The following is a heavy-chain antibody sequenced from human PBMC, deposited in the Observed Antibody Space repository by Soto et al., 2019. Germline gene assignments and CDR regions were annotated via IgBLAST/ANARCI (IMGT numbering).Heavy chain of an antibody. CDR1: GGSINSYY. CDR2: IYYSGST. CDR3: ARRYGGNFDY. J-gene: IGHJ4*02. Sequence: QVQLQESGPGLVKPSETLSLTCTVSGGSINSYYWSWIRQPPGKGLEWIGYIYYSGSTNYNPSLKSRVTISVDTSKNQFSLKLRSVTGADTAVYYCARRYGGNFDYWGQGTLFTVSA. D-gene: IGHD1-26*01. V-gene: IGHV4-59*01.